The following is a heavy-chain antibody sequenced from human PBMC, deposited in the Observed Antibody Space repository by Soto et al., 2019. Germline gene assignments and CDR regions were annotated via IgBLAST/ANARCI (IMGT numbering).Heavy chain of an antibody. V-gene: IGHV4-59*01. CDR2: VYHIGSTTST. CDR3: AKYRRTDAEGYTFDY. D-gene: IGHD2-15*01. J-gene: IGHJ4*02. CDR1: GDSISGYY. Sequence: SETLSLTCSVSGDSISGYYWSWIQQSPGKGLQWIGYVYHIGSTTSTNYNPSLSGRVTISVDMSQNQFSLQMYSATAADTAVYFCAKYRRTDAEGYTFDYWGQGALVTVSS.